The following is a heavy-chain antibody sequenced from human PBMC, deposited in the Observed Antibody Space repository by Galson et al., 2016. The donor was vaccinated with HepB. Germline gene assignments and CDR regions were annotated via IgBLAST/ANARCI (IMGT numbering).Heavy chain of an antibody. CDR2: TYYRSKWFN. Sequence: CAISGDSVSNNNAAWHWIRQSPSRGLEWLGKTYYRSKWFNDYAGSVTSPISINPDTSQNQFSLQLNSAAPEDTAVYYCARQYGRVFEYWGQGTLVTVSS. D-gene: IGHD2/OR15-2a*01. CDR3: ARQYGRVFEY. CDR1: GDSVSNNNAA. J-gene: IGHJ4*02. V-gene: IGHV6-1*01.